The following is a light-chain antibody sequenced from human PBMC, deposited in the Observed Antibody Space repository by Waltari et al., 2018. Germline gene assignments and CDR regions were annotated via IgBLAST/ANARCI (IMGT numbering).Light chain of an antibody. V-gene: IGLV2-8*01. Sequence: QSALTQPPSASGSPGQSVTISCTGTSSDVGGYNYVSWYQQHPGKAPKLMIYEVTKRPSGVPDRFSGSKSGNTASLTVSGLQAEDEADYYCFSCGGSNNRWLFGGGTKLTVL. CDR1: SSDVGGYNY. J-gene: IGLJ3*02. CDR3: FSCGGSNNRWL. CDR2: EVT.